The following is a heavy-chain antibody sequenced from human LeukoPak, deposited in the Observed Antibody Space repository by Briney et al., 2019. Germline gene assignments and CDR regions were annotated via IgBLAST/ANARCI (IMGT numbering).Heavy chain of an antibody. CDR2: ISACNGNT. Sequence: ASVKVSCKASGYTFTSYGISWVRQAPGQGLEWVGWISACNGNTNYAQKLQGRVTMTTDTSTSTAYMELRSLRSDDTAVYYCARDEGGGAMVRGVTAYYYGMDVWGKGTTVTVSS. D-gene: IGHD3-10*01. V-gene: IGHV1-18*04. CDR3: ARDEGGGAMVRGVTAYYYGMDV. CDR1: GYTFTSYG. J-gene: IGHJ6*04.